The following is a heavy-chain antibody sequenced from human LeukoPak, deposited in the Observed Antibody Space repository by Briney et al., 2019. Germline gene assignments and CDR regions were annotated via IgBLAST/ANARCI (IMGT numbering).Heavy chain of an antibody. D-gene: IGHD6-25*01. CDR2: IYYSGTT. Sequence: SETLSLTCAVSGYSISSGYYWGWIRRPPGKGLEWIGYIYYSGTTKYNPSLQSRVAISLDTSENTFSLKVTSVTAADTAMYYCARLLDNDSSGYPDTFDMWGRGTVVAVSS. V-gene: IGHV4-61*03. J-gene: IGHJ3*02. CDR3: ARLLDNDSSGYPDTFDM. CDR1: GYSISSGYY.